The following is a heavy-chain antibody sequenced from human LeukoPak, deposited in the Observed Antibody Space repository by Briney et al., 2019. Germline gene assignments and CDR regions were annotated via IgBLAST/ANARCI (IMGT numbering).Heavy chain of an antibody. CDR2: IYYSGST. Sequence: PSETLSLTCTVCGGSISSSSYYWSWIRQPPGKGLEWIGYIYYSGSTNYNPSLKSRVTISVDTSKNQFSLKLSSVAAADTAVYYCARLGDSSSWTYYFDYWGQGTLVTVSS. CDR1: GGSISSSSYY. D-gene: IGHD6-13*01. V-gene: IGHV4-61*05. CDR3: ARLGDSSSWTYYFDY. J-gene: IGHJ4*02.